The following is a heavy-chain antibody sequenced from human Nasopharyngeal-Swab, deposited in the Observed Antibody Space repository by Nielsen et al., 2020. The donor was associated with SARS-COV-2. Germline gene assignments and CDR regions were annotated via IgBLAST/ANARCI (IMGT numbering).Heavy chain of an antibody. D-gene: IGHD2-15*01. CDR1: GYTFTSYY. CDR2: INPSGGST. Sequence: ASVKVSCKASGYTFTSYYMHWVRQAPGQGLEWMGIINPSGGSTSYAQKFQGRVTMTRDTSTSTVYMELSSLRSEDTAVYYCARGPADCSGGSCYASHMDVWGKGTTVTVSS. J-gene: IGHJ6*03. CDR3: ARGPADCSGGSCYASHMDV. V-gene: IGHV1-46*01.